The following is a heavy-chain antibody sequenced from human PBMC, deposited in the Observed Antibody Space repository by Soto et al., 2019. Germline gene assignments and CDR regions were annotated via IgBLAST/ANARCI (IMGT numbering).Heavy chain of an antibody. D-gene: IGHD3-22*01. Sequence: QVQLVQSGAEVKKPGSSVKVSCKASGGTFSSYAISWVRQAPGQGLEWMGGIIPIFGTANYAQKFQGRVTITADESTSTAYMELSSLRSEYTAVYYCARGTDYYDSSGYIYFDYWGQGTLVTVSS. CDR3: ARGTDYYDSSGYIYFDY. J-gene: IGHJ4*02. CDR1: GGTFSSYA. V-gene: IGHV1-69*01. CDR2: IIPIFGTA.